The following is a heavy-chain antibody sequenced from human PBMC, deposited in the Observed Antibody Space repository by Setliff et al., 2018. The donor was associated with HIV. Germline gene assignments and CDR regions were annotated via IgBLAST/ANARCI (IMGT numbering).Heavy chain of an antibody. CDR3: ARHSPSDY. Sequence: PSETLSLTCNVSDDSFSTNYWSWVRQPPGKGLEWIGYIYASGSTNYNPSLKSRVTISIDTSKNQFSLRLRSVTAADTALYYCARHSPSDYWGQGTLVTVSS. V-gene: IGHV4-4*09. J-gene: IGHJ4*02. CDR2: IYASGST. CDR1: DDSFSTNY.